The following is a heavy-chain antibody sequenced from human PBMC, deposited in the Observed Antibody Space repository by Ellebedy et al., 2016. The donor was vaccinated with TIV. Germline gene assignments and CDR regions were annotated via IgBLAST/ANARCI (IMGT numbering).Heavy chain of an antibody. V-gene: IGHV3-74*01. J-gene: IGHJ4*02. Sequence: GGSLRLXXGASGFIFSKYWMHWARQAPGKGLVWVGRINGDGKRTNYADSVRGRFTLSRDNAKNSLFLQMDSLRVEDTAVYYCARDLKWPLGYWGQGTLVTVSS. CDR3: ARDLKWPLGY. CDR1: GFIFSKYW. CDR2: INGDGKRT. D-gene: IGHD5-12*01.